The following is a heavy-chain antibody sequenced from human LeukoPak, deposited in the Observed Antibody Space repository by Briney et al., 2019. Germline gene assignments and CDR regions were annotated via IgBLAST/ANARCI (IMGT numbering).Heavy chain of an antibody. CDR3: ARGHGDRNQYTRDNWFDP. V-gene: IGHV1-69*13. CDR1: GGTFSSYA. Sequence: SVKVSCKASGGTFSSYAISWVRQAPGQGLEWMGGIIPIFGTANYAQKFQGRVTITADESTSTAYMELSSLRSEDTAVYYCARGHGDRNQYTRDNWFDPWGQGTLVTVSS. J-gene: IGHJ5*02. CDR2: IIPIFGTA. D-gene: IGHD1-14*01.